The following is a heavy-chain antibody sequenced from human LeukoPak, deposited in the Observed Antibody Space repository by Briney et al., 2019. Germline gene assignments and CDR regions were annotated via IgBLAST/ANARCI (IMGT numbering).Heavy chain of an antibody. CDR1: GFTFSSYE. CDR3: ARDRLLWFVRDAFDI. CDR2: ISSSGSTI. J-gene: IGHJ3*02. V-gene: IGHV3-48*03. D-gene: IGHD3-10*01. Sequence: GGSLRLSCAASGFTFSSYEMNWVRQAPGKGLEWVSYISSSGSTIYYADSVKGRFTISRDNAKDSLYLQMDSLRAEDTAVYYCARDRLLWFVRDAFDIWGQGTMVTVSS.